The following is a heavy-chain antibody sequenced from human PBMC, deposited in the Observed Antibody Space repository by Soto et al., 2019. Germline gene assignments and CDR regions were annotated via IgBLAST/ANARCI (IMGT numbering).Heavy chain of an antibody. CDR2: IWYDGGNK. V-gene: IGHV3-33*01. D-gene: IGHD4-17*01. J-gene: IGHJ3*02. CDR3: ARVSRRDYGDAFDI. Sequence: GGSLRLSCAASGFTFSSYGMHWVRQAPGKGLEWVAVIWYDGGNKYYADSVKGRFTISRDNSKNTLYLQMNSLGAEDTAVYYCARVSRRDYGDAFDIWGQGTMVTVSS. CDR1: GFTFSSYG.